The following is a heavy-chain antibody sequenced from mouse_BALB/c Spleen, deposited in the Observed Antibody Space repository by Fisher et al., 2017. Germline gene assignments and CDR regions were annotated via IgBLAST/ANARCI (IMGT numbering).Heavy chain of an antibody. Sequence: KGKATFTADTSSSTAYMQLSSLTSEDSAVYYCARWVYDYDDAGPYAMDYWGQGTSVTVSS. V-gene: IGHV1-9*01. CDR3: ARWVYDYDDAGPYAMDY. D-gene: IGHD2-4*01. J-gene: IGHJ4*01.